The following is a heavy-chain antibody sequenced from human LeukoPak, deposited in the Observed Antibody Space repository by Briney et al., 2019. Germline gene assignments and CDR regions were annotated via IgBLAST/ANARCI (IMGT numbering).Heavy chain of an antibody. V-gene: IGHV1-18*01. Sequence: ASVKVSCKASGYTFTSYGISWVRQAPGQGLEWMGWISAYNGNTNYAQKLQSRVTMTTDTSTSTAYMELRSLRSDDTAVYYCARVPKYSSSWYYFDYWGQGTLVTVSS. CDR1: GYTFTSYG. CDR3: ARVPKYSSSWYYFDY. D-gene: IGHD6-13*01. CDR2: ISAYNGNT. J-gene: IGHJ4*02.